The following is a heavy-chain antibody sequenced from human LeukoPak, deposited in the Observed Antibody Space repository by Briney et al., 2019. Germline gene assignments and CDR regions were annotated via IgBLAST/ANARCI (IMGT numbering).Heavy chain of an antibody. V-gene: IGHV4-59*11. CDR3: ARDSRGGGPDFDY. Sequence: SVTLSLTCSVSGDSISFHYWWAWIRQPPGKGLEWIGYSYHSGTPTSYNPSLKSRATISIDASRNQFSLKLISVTAADTAVYYCARDSRGGGPDFDYWGQGILVTVSS. J-gene: IGHJ4*02. CDR2: SYHSGTPT. CDR1: GDSISFHY. D-gene: IGHD3-16*01.